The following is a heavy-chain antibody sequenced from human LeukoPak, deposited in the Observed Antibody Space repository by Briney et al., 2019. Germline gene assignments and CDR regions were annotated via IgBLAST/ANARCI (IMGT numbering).Heavy chain of an antibody. V-gene: IGHV2-70*01. CDR3: ARMEYSSGWYQPTLGY. CDR2: IDWDDDK. CDR1: GFSLSPSGMF. D-gene: IGHD6-19*01. J-gene: IGHJ4*02. Sequence: SGPALVKPTQTLTLTCTFSGFSLSPSGMFVSWIRQPPGKALEWLALIDWDDDKYYSTSLKTRLTISKDTSKNQVVLTMTNMDPVDTATYYCARMEYSSGWYQPTLGYWGQGTLVTVSS.